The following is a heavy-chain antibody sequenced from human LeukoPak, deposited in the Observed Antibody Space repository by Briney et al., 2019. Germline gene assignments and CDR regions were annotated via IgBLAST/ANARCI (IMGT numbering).Heavy chain of an antibody. CDR3: ASETHSSGWTPDYYYYYMDV. CDR1: GGSISSYY. D-gene: IGHD6-19*01. J-gene: IGHJ6*03. CDR2: IYTSGRT. V-gene: IGHV4-4*07. Sequence: SETLSLTCTVSGGSISSYYWSWIRQPARKGLEWIGRIYTSGRTNYNPSLKSRVTISVDTSKNQFSLKLSPVTAADTAVYYCASETHSSGWTPDYYYYYMDVWGKGTTVTVSS.